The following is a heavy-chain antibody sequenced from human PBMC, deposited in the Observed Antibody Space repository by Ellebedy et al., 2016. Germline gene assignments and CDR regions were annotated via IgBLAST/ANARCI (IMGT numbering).Heavy chain of an antibody. CDR2: IRSKTSGGTT. D-gene: IGHD2-21*02. J-gene: IGHJ4*02. CDR3: SRIAFAFCGCDCYADPDLEY. CDR1: GIIFADYG. V-gene: IGHV3-49*03. Sequence: GESLKISCKVSGIIFADYGMSWFRQAPGKGLEWVGFIRSKTSGGTTQYDASVQGRFSISRDDSKSVAYLQMDSLKTEDTAVYYCSRIAFAFCGCDCYADPDLEYWGQGSLVTVSS.